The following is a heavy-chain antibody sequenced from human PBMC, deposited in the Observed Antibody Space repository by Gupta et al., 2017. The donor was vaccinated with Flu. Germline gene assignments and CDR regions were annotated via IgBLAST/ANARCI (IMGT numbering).Heavy chain of an antibody. J-gene: IGHJ4*02. CDR3: AGSIAVAGTGYYFDY. V-gene: IGHV3-64*01. CDR2: ISTNGGST. D-gene: IGHD6-19*01. Sequence: EVQLVESGGGLVQPGGSLRLSCAASGLSFSSYAMHWVRQAPGKGLEYVSAISTNGGSTYYANSVKGRFTISRDNPKNTLYLQMGSLRTEDMAVYYCAGSIAVAGTGYYFDYWGQGTLVTVSS. CDR1: GLSFSSYA.